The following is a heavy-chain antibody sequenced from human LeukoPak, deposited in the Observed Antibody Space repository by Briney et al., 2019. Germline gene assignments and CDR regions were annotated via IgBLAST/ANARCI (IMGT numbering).Heavy chain of an antibody. CDR2: IYYSGSI. V-gene: IGHV4-59*01. D-gene: IGHD5-24*01. CDR1: GGSISSYY. J-gene: IGHJ4*02. Sequence: SETLSLTCPVSGGSISSYYWSWIRQPPGKGLEWIGYIYYSGSIKYNPSLKSRVTVSVDTSKNQFSLRLNSVTTADTAVYYCARAVDGYNSDYWGQGTLVTVSS. CDR3: ARAVDGYNSDY.